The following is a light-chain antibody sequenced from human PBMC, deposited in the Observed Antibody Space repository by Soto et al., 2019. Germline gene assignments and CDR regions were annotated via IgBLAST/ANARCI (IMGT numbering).Light chain of an antibody. V-gene: IGLV2-8*01. CDR2: GVT. CDR1: SSDVGTYDY. Sequence: QSVLAQPPSASVSPGQSVTLSCTGTSSDVGTYDYVSWYQQYPGKAPKLLIYGVTRRPSGVPDRFSGSKSGNTAALTVSGLQAEDEAYYYCSSYAGRSMYVFGTGTKVTVL. J-gene: IGLJ1*01. CDR3: SSYAGRSMYV.